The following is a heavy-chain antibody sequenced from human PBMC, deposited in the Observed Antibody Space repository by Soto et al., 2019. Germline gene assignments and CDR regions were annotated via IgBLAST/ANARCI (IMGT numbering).Heavy chain of an antibody. CDR2: ISYDGSNK. CDR3: VRVHVCSVYSFDY. J-gene: IGHJ4*02. Sequence: QVQLVESGGGVVQPGRSLRLSCAASGFTFSSYAMHWVRQAPGKGLECVAVISYDGSNKYYADSVKGRFTISRDNSKKTLYLQMNSLRAEDTAVYYFVRVHVCSVYSFDYWGQGTLVTVSS. V-gene: IGHV3-30-3*01. CDR1: GFTFSSYA. D-gene: IGHD3-3*02.